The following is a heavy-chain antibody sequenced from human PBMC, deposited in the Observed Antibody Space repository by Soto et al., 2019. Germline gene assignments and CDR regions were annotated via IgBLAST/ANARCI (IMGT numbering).Heavy chain of an antibody. CDR2: IYHSGST. CDR3: ASVGSDYDNSGYYLP. CDR1: GGSVSSSNW. D-gene: IGHD3-22*01. Sequence: SETLSRTCIVSGGSVSSSNWWSWVRQPPGKGLEWIGEIYHSGSTTYNPSLKSRATISVDKSENQFSLRLKSVTTADTAVYYCASVGSDYDNSGYYLPWGPGTLVTVSS. J-gene: IGHJ5*02. V-gene: IGHV4-4*02.